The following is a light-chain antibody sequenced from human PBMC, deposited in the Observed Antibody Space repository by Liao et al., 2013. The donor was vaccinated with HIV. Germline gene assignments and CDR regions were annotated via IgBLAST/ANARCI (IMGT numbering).Light chain of an antibody. J-gene: IGLJ2*01. CDR1: IIGTKS. V-gene: IGLV3-21*01. CDR3: QVWDSANDHPI. CDR2: YNS. Sequence: SYVLTQPPSVSVAPGKTARITCGGNIIGTKSVHWYLQKPGQAPVLVIYYNSDRPSGIPERFSGSNSGNTATLTISEVDAGDEADYYCQVWDSANDHPIFGGGTKLTVL.